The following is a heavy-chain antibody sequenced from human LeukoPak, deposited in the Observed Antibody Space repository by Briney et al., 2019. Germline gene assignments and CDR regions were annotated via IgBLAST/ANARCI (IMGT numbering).Heavy chain of an antibody. CDR3: AKDIRASWFDP. J-gene: IGHJ5*02. V-gene: IGHV3-23*01. CDR2: IRGSAGTT. CDR1: GFTFSSYA. Sequence: PGGSLRLSCAGSGFTFSSYAMSWVRQAPGKGLEWVSVIRGSAGTTYYADSVKGRFTISRDNSKNTLDLQMNSLRAEDTAVYYCAKDIRASWFDPWGQGTLVTVSS. D-gene: IGHD3-3*02.